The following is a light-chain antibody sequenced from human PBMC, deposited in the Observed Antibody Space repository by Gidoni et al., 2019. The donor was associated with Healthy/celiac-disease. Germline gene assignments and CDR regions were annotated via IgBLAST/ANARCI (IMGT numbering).Light chain of an antibody. J-gene: IGKJ1*01. CDR1: QSISSW. V-gene: IGKV1-5*03. CDR3: KQYNSYSWT. CDR2: KAS. Sequence: DIQMTQSPSTLSASVGDRVTITCRASQSISSWVAWYQQKPGKAPKLLIYKASSLESGVPSRCSGSGSGTEFTLTISSLQPDDFATYYCKQYNSYSWTFGQGTKVEIK.